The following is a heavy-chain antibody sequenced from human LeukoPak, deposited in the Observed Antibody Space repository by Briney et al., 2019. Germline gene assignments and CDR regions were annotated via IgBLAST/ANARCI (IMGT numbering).Heavy chain of an antibody. J-gene: IGHJ3*01. CDR1: GFNFDDYG. CDR3: AKVRKGVGAFDL. Sequence: PGGSLRLSCAASGFNFDDYGMSWVRQAPGRGLQWVSGISASGATTYYADSLKGRFTVSRDISKNTLYLQMNSLRAEDTAIYYCAKVRKGVGAFDLWGQGTMVTVSS. CDR2: ISASGATT. V-gene: IGHV3-23*01. D-gene: IGHD3-16*01.